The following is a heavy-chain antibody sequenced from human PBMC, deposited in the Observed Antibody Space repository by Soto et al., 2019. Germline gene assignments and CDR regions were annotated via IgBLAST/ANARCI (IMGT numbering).Heavy chain of an antibody. CDR1: GGTFSSYA. CDR2: IIPIFGTA. J-gene: IGHJ4*02. D-gene: IGHD3-22*01. V-gene: IGHV1-69*13. CDR3: ARHYYDSSGYYYPFDY. Sequence: GASVKVSCKASGGTFSSYAISWVRQAPGQGLEWMGGIIPIFGTANYAQKFQGRVTITADESTSTAYMELSSLRSEDTAVYYCARHYYDSSGYYYPFDYWGQGTLVTVS.